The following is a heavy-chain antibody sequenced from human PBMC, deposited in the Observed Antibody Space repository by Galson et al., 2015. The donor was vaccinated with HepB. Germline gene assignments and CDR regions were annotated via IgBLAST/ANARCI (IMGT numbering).Heavy chain of an antibody. V-gene: IGHV3-23*01. D-gene: IGHD2-15*01. CDR3: AKGVVAATFYYYYYGMDV. CDR1: GFTFSSYA. CDR2: ISGSGGST. Sequence: SLRLSCAASGFTFSSYAMSWVRQAPGKGLEWVSAISGSGGSTYYADSVKGRFTISRDNSKNTLYLQMNSLRAEDTAVYYCAKGVVAATFYYYYYGMDVWGQGTTVTVSS. J-gene: IGHJ6*02.